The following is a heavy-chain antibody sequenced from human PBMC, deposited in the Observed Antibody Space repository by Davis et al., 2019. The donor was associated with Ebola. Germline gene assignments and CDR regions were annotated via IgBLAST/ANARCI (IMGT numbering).Heavy chain of an antibody. CDR3: ARGGGSYSADY. V-gene: IGHV1-18*04. Sequence: ASVTVSCKASAYTFTSYGLSWVRQAPGQGLVWMGWISAYHGNTNYAQKLQGRVNMTTDTSTSTAYMELRSLRSDDTAVYYCARGGGSYSADYWGQGTLVTVSS. CDR2: ISAYHGNT. CDR1: AYTFTSYG. D-gene: IGHD1-26*01. J-gene: IGHJ4*02.